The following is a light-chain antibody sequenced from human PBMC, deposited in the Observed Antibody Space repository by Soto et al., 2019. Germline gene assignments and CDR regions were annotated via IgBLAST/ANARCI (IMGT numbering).Light chain of an antibody. CDR1: QSVSSY. J-gene: IGKJ4*01. Sequence: EIVLTQSPATLSLSPGERATLSCRASQSVSSYLAWYQQKPGQAPRLLIYDASNRATGIPARFSGSGSGTDFTITISRLEPEDFAVYYCQQRSNWLALTFGGGTKVEIK. CDR3: QQRSNWLALT. CDR2: DAS. V-gene: IGKV3-11*01.